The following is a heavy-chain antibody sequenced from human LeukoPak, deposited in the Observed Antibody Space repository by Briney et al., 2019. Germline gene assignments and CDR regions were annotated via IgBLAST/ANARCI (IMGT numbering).Heavy chain of an antibody. CDR3: AGFFYDSSGDAFDI. V-gene: IGHV1-69*05. Sequence: SVKVSCKASVPTFTSYAINWVRQAPGQGLEWMGGFIPIFGSPTYAQNFQGRVTFTTDESRYTAYMELINLKSADTAVYYCAGFFYDSSGDAFDIWGQGTMVTVSS. CDR1: VPTFTSYA. CDR2: FIPIFGSP. J-gene: IGHJ3*02. D-gene: IGHD3-22*01.